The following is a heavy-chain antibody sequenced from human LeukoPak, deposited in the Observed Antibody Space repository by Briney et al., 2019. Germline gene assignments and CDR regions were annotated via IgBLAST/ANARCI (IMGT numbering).Heavy chain of an antibody. CDR3: ARGDRGYSGYDDY. V-gene: IGHV3-30-3*01. Sequence: PGGSLRLSCAASGFTFSSYAMHWVRQAPGKGLEWVAVISYDGSNKYYADSVKGRFTISRDNSKNTLYLQMNSLRAEDTAVYYCARGDRGYSGYDDYWGQGTLVTVSS. J-gene: IGHJ4*02. D-gene: IGHD5-12*01. CDR2: ISYDGSNK. CDR1: GFTFSSYA.